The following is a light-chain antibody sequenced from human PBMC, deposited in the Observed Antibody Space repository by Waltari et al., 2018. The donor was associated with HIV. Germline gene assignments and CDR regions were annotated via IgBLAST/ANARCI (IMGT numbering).Light chain of an antibody. Sequence: QSALTQPRSVSGSPGQSVTISCPGTSSDVGVYKFVSWYQQHPGKAPKRMIYDVSKRPSGVPDRFSGSKSGNTASLTISGLQAEDEADYYCCSYAGSYPVVFGGGTKLTVL. CDR1: SSDVGVYKF. V-gene: IGLV2-11*01. J-gene: IGLJ2*01. CDR2: DVS. CDR3: CSYAGSYPVV.